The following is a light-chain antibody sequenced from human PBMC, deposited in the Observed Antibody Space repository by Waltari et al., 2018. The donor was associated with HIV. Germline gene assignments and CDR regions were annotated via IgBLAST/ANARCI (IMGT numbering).Light chain of an antibody. CDR2: DAS. J-gene: IGKJ3*01. CDR3: QQYDNLPFT. CDR1: QDISNF. V-gene: IGKV1-33*01. Sequence: DIQMTQSPSSLSASVGDRVTITCQASQDISNFLNWYHQKPGKAPKLLIYDASTLETGVPSRFSASGSGTDFTFTISSLQPEDIATYYCQQYDNLPFTFGPGTKVDF.